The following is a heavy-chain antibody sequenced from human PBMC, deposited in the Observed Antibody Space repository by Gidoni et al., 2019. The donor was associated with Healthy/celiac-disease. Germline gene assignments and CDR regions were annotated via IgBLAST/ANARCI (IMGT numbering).Heavy chain of an antibody. Sequence: QVQLQEEGPGLVKPSGTQSLTGAVPGGAISSTNWWRWVRQPPGKGLEWIGEIYHSGSTNYNPSLKSRVTISVDKSKNQFSLKLSSVTAADTAVYYCARNSGIAAANWFDPWGQGTLVTVSS. D-gene: IGHD6-13*01. J-gene: IGHJ5*02. CDR2: IYHSGST. V-gene: IGHV4-4*02. CDR1: GGAISSTNW. CDR3: ARNSGIAAANWFDP.